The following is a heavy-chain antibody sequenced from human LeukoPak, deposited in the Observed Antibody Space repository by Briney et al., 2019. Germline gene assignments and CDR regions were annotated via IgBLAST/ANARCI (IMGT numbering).Heavy chain of an antibody. V-gene: IGHV4-4*02. Sequence: SETLSLTCTVSIGSISSSKWWSWVRQSPVKGLEWIGETYLYGTTNYNPSFTSRVTMSVDRSRNQFSLKLTSVTAADTAVYYCARQKWEQQGRDYYFNGLDVWGPGTTVIVSS. CDR2: TYLYGTT. CDR3: ARQKWEQQGRDYYFNGLDV. D-gene: IGHD1/OR15-1a*01. J-gene: IGHJ6*02. CDR1: IGSISSSKW.